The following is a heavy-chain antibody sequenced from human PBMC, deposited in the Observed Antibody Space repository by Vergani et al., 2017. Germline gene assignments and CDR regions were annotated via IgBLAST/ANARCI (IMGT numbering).Heavy chain of an antibody. CDR3: ARDNAGLLWFGELSEGPTYFDY. V-gene: IGHV3-21*01. CDR2: ISSSSSYI. J-gene: IGHJ4*02. CDR1: GFTFSSYS. Sequence: VQLVESGGGLVKPGGSLRLSCAASGFTFSSYSMNWVRQAPGKGLEWVSSISSSSSYIYYADSVKGRFTISRDNAKNSLYLQMNSLRAEDTAVYYCARDNAGLLWFGELSEGPTYFDYWGQGTLVTVSS. D-gene: IGHD3-10*01.